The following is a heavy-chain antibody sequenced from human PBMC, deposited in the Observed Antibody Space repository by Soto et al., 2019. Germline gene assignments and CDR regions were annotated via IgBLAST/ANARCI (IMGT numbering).Heavy chain of an antibody. CDR3: ARWLDVVGTGFDP. Sequence: ASVKVSCKASGYTFTSYYMHWVRQAPGQGLEWMGIINPSGGSTSYGQKFQGRVTMTRDTSTSTAYMELRSLRSDDTAVYYCARWLDVVGTGFDPWGQGTLVTVSS. CDR2: INPSGGST. D-gene: IGHD1-1*01. CDR1: GYTFTSYY. V-gene: IGHV1-46*01. J-gene: IGHJ5*02.